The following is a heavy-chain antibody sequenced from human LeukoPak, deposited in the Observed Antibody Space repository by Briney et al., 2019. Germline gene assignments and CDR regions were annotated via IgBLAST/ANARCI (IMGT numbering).Heavy chain of an antibody. Sequence: SETLSLTCAVYGGAFSGYYWSWIRQPPGKGLEWIGEINHSGSTNYNPSLKSRVTISVDTSKNQFSLKLSSVTAADTAVYYCARRGTFTYYDILTGYKSGGFQHWGQGTLVTVSS. CDR2: INHSGST. D-gene: IGHD3-9*01. J-gene: IGHJ1*01. CDR3: ARRGTFTYYDILTGYKSGGFQH. V-gene: IGHV4-34*01. CDR1: GGAFSGYY.